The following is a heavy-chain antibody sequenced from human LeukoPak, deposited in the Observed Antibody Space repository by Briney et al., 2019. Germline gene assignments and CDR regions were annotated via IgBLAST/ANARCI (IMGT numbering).Heavy chain of an antibody. J-gene: IGHJ4*02. CDR3: ARSKFGGDGTY. CDR1: GGSISSYY. Sequence: PSETLSLTCTVSGGSISSYYWSWIRQPPGKGLEWIGYIYYSGSTNYNPSLKSRVTISVDTSKNQFSLKLSSVTAADTAVYYCARSKFGGDGTYWGQGTQVTVSS. V-gene: IGHV4-59*01. D-gene: IGHD2-21*02. CDR2: IYYSGST.